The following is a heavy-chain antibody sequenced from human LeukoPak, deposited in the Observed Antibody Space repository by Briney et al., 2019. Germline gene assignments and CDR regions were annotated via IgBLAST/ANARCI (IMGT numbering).Heavy chain of an antibody. CDR2: IYSGGST. Sequence: GGSLRLSCAASGFSVSSNYMSWVRQAPGKGLEWVSVIYSGGSTYYADSVKGRFTISRDNSKNTLYLQMNSLRAEDTAVYYCARDYYHSSGYYPFDYWGQGTLVTVSS. V-gene: IGHV3-53*01. J-gene: IGHJ4*02. D-gene: IGHD3-22*01. CDR3: ARDYYHSSGYYPFDY. CDR1: GFSVSSNY.